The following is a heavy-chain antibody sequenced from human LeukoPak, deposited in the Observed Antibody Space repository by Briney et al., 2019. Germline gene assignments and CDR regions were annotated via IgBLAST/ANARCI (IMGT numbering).Heavy chain of an antibody. CDR1: GFTFDDHG. V-gene: IGHV3-20*04. D-gene: IGHD6-13*01. Sequence: GGSLRLSCAASGFTFDDHGMSWVRQAPGKGLEWVSGINWNGGSTGYADSVKGRFTISRDNAKNSLYLQMNSLRAEDTALYYCARDLHSSSWYGGGYWGQGTLVTVSS. CDR3: ARDLHSSSWYGGGY. J-gene: IGHJ4*02. CDR2: INWNGGST.